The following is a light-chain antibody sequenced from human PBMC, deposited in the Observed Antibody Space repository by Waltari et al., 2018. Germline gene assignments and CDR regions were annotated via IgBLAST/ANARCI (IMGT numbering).Light chain of an antibody. CDR3: MIWHSSTWV. J-gene: IGLJ3*02. CDR2: YKSESDK. Sequence: QAVLTQPSSLSASPGASASLTCTLRSGINVANYRIHWYQQKPGSPPQYLLRYKSESDKQAGSGVPSRFSGSKDASANSGILLISGLQSEDEADYYCMIWHSSTWVFGGGTKLTVL. V-gene: IGLV5-45*02. CDR1: SGINVANYR.